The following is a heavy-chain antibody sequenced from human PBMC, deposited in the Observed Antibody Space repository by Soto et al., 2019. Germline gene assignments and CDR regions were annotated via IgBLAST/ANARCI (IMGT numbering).Heavy chain of an antibody. J-gene: IGHJ5*02. D-gene: IGHD3-10*01. CDR3: ARQHTYYYGSGRQNWFDP. CDR1: GGSISSGGYY. V-gene: IGHV4-31*03. Sequence: SETLSLTCTVSGGSISSGGYYWSWIRQHPGKGLEWIGYIYYSGSTYYNPSLKSRVTISVDTSKNQFSLKLSSVTAADTAVYYCARQHTYYYGSGRQNWFDPWGQGTLVTSPQ. CDR2: IYYSGST.